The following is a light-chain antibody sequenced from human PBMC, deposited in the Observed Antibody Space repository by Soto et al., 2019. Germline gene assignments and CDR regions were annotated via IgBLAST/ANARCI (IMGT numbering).Light chain of an antibody. CDR3: HSYDTTLSGHVV. Sequence: QPVLTQPPSVSGAPGQRVTISCTGSRSNIGAGYDVHWYQQLPGTAPKLLIYDNNNRPSGVPDRFSGSKSGTSASLAITGLQAEDEADYYCHSYDTTLSGHVVFGGGTKVTVL. J-gene: IGLJ2*01. V-gene: IGLV1-40*01. CDR2: DNN. CDR1: RSNIGAGYD.